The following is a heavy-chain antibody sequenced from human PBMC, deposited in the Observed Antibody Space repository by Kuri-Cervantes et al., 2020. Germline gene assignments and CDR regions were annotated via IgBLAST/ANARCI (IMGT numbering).Heavy chain of an antibody. CDR3: ARDSWLAFQH. Sequence: GGSLRLSCAASGFTFSSYDMHWVRQATGKGLEWVSAIGTAGDKYYPGSVKVRFTISRENAKDSLYLQMNSLRAGDTAVYFCARDSWLAFQHWGQGTLVTVSS. V-gene: IGHV3-13*01. D-gene: IGHD6-19*01. CDR2: IGTAGDK. CDR1: GFTFSSYD. J-gene: IGHJ1*01.